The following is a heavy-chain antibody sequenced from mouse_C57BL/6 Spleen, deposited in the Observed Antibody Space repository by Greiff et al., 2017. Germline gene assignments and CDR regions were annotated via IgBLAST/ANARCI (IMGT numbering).Heavy chain of an antibody. CDR1: GYTFTGYW. D-gene: IGHD3-2*02. J-gene: IGHJ1*03. CDR2: ILPGSGST. V-gene: IGHV1-9*01. CDR3: ATYSSGHRWYFDV. Sequence: LVEPGASVKLSCKATGYTFTGYWIEWVKQRPGHGLEWIGEILPGSGSTNYNEKFKGKATFTADTSSNTAYMQLSSLTTEDSAIYYGATYSSGHRWYFDVWGTGTTVTVSS.